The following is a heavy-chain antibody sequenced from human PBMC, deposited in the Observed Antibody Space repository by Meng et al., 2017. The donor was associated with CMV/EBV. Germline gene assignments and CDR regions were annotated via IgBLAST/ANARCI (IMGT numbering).Heavy chain of an antibody. CDR1: GFTFSSYA. V-gene: IGHV3-30-3*01. J-gene: IGHJ4*02. CDR3: ARDRYYDSSGYALSYYFDY. Sequence: GGSLRLSCAASGFTFSSYAMHWVRQAPGKGLEWVAVISYDGSNKYYADSVKVRFTISRDNSKNTLYLQMNSLRAEDTAVYYCARDRYYDSSGYALSYYFDYWGQGTLVTVSS. CDR2: ISYDGSNK. D-gene: IGHD3-22*01.